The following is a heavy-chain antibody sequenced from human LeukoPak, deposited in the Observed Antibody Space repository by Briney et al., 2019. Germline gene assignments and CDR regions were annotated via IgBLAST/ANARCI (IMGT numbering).Heavy chain of an antibody. D-gene: IGHD4-23*01. V-gene: IGHV3-20*04. CDR1: GFTFDDYG. J-gene: IGHJ6*03. CDR2: INWNGGST. Sequence: GGSLRLSCAASGFTFDDYGMSWVRQAPGKGLEWVSGINWNGGSTGYADSVKGRFTISRDNAKNSLYLQMNSLRAEDTALYYCARGVTPEGYYYYYYMDVWGKGTTVTVSS. CDR3: ARGVTPEGYYYYYYMDV.